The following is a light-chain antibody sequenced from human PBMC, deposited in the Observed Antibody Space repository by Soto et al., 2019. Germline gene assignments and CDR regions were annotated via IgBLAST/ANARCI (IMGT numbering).Light chain of an antibody. J-gene: IGKJ5*01. CDR3: QQLNSYPIT. CDR2: AAF. V-gene: IGKV1-9*01. CDR1: QGISSY. Sequence: DIQLTQSPSFLSASVGDRVTITCRASQGISSYLAWYQQKPGKAPKLLIYAAFTLQSGVPSSFSGSGSGTEFTLKISSLQPEDFATYYCQQLNSYPITFGQGTRLEIK.